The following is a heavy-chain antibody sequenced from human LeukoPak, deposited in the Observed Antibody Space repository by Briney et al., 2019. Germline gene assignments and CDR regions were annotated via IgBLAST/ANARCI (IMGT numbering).Heavy chain of an antibody. D-gene: IGHD3-3*01. J-gene: IGHJ3*02. Sequence: SQTLSLTCTVSGGSVSSGSYYWSWIRQPAGKGLEWIGRMHTSGTTNYNPALKSRVTISEDTSKNQFSLNLTSVTAADTAVYYCASEAPLWRSGTPREAFDIWGQGTMVIVSP. CDR2: MHTSGTT. CDR3: ASEAPLWRSGTPREAFDI. CDR1: GGSVSSGSYY. V-gene: IGHV4-61*02.